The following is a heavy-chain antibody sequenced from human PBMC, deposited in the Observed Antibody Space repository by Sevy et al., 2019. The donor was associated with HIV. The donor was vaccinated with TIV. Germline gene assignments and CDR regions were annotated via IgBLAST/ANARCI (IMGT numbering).Heavy chain of an antibody. CDR2: IYYSGST. J-gene: IGHJ6*03. D-gene: IGHD6-6*01. CDR3: ARRLQYSSSSGGGYYYYMDV. Sequence: SETLSLTCTVSGGSISSSSYYWGWIRQPPGKGLEWIGSIYYSGSTYYNPSLKSRVTISVDTSKNQFSLKLSSVTAADTAVYYCARRLQYSSSSGGGYYYYMDVWGKRTTVTVSS. CDR1: GGSISSSSYY. V-gene: IGHV4-39*01.